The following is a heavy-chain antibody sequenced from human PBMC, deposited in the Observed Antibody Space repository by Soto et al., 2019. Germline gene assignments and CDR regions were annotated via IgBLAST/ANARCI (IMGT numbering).Heavy chain of an antibody. J-gene: IGHJ5*02. CDR3: ARINRVTRWFDP. Sequence: SETLSLTCAVSAYFISSGYHWGWIRQPPGKGLEWIGSIYHSGSTYYNPFLKSRATISVDPSKNQFSLQLSSVTAADTALYYCARINRVTRWFDPWGQGTLVTVSS. CDR1: AYFISSGYH. CDR2: IYHSGST. V-gene: IGHV4-38-2*01.